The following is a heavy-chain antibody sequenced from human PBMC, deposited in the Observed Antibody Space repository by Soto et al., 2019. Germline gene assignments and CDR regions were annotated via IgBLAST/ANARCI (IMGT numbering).Heavy chain of an antibody. Sequence: SLRRSCSESGFTFSGYAIHWGRQAPGKGLEYVSDISSNGGSTYYADSVKGRFTISRDNSKNTLYLQMSSLRAEDTAVYYCVRESGSYSGDYWGQATLVTVSS. CDR3: VRESGSYSGDY. CDR2: ISSNGGST. CDR1: GFTFSGYA. D-gene: IGHD1-26*01. J-gene: IGHJ4*02. V-gene: IGHV3-64D*06.